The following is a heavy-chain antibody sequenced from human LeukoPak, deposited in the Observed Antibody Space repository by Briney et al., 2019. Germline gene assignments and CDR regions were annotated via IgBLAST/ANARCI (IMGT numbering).Heavy chain of an antibody. V-gene: IGHV3-7*04. CDR1: GFTFGSYW. CDR3: TRVGYIDEGIDY. J-gene: IGHJ4*02. CDR2: IKQDGSKK. D-gene: IGHD5-24*01. Sequence: GGSLRLSCAAFGFTFGSYWMTWVRQAPGKGLEWVANIKQDGSKKSYVDSVKGRFTISRDNAKNSLYLQMNSLRAEDTAIYYCTRVGYIDEGIDYWGQGTLVTVSS.